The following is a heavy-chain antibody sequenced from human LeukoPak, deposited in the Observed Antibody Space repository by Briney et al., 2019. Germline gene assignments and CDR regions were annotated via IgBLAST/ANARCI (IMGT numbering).Heavy chain of an antibody. J-gene: IGHJ1*01. CDR3: GRVRTGNTGSPEYFED. V-gene: IGHV4-59*01. Sequence: SETLSLTCTVSGGSISSYYWSWIRQPPGKGLEWIGYLFYSGNTNSNPSLKSRVTISADTSKNQFSLRLNSVTAAGTAVYFCGRVRTGNTGSPEYFEDWGQGTLVTVSS. D-gene: IGHD5-12*01. CDR1: GGSISSYY. CDR2: LFYSGNT.